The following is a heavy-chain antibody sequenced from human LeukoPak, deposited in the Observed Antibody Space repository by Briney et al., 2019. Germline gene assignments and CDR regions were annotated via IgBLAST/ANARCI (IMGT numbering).Heavy chain of an antibody. CDR3: ASWGAGGNS. CDR2: INPDGSGK. CDR1: GFTLSTYW. J-gene: IGHJ4*02. V-gene: IGHV3-7*01. D-gene: IGHD3-16*01. Sequence: GGSLRLSCEASGFTLSTYWMNWVRQVPGKGLDWVANINPDGSGKRYVDSVKGRFTIARDNADNSLSLQMNSLRAEDTAVYYCASWGAGGNSWGQGTLVTVTS.